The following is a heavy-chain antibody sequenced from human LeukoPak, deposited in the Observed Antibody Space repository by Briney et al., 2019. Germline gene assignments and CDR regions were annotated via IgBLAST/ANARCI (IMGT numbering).Heavy chain of an antibody. D-gene: IGHD3-22*01. CDR2: IYSGGST. Sequence: GGSLRLSCAASGFTVSSNYMSWVRQAPGKGLEWVSVIYSGGSTYYADSVKGRFTTSRDNSKNTLYLQMNSLRAEDTAVYYCARDKQDYDSSGYYDYWGQGTLVTVSS. CDR1: GFTVSSNY. V-gene: IGHV3-66*01. CDR3: ARDKQDYDSSGYYDY. J-gene: IGHJ4*02.